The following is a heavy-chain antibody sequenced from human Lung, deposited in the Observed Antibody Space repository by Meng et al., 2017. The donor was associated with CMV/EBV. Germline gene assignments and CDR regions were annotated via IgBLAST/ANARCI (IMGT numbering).Heavy chain of an antibody. V-gene: IGHV3-21*01. CDR1: GFTSSAFS. Sequence: GGSLRLXXTTSGFTSSAFSMNWVRQAPGKGLEWVSSISTTSTYIYYADSLKGRFTISRDNAKNSLYLHMNSLRVEDTAVYYCAGFGVTITNGLDVWGQGATVTVSS. CDR2: ISTTSTYI. J-gene: IGHJ6*02. CDR3: AGFGVTITNGLDV. D-gene: IGHD3-3*01.